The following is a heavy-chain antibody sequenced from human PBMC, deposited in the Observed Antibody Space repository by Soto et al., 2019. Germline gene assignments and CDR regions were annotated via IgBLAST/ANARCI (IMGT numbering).Heavy chain of an antibody. Sequence: QVTLKESGPVLVKPTETLTLTCIVSGFSLSNARMGVSWIRQPPGKALEWLAHIFSNDEKSYSTSLKSKLTIPIDTDKNQGPLTMTNLDPGDKATNSGARITVGYCSDGSCYSDWFDPWGQGTLVAVST. V-gene: IGHV2-26*01. CDR1: GFSLSNARMG. J-gene: IGHJ5*02. CDR3: ARITVGYCSDGSCYSDWFDP. D-gene: IGHD2-15*01. CDR2: IFSNDEK.